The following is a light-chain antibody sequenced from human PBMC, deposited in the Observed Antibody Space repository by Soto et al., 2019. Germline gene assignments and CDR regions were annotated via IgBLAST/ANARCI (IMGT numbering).Light chain of an antibody. Sequence: QSALTRPASVSGSPGQSITISCTGTNSDIGSFDLVSWYQLHPGKAPKFLIYEGAKRPSGFSSRISGSTSGNTASLTISGLQDEDEADYYCCAYAGTARNWVFGGGTKLTVL. CDR2: EGA. V-gene: IGLV2-23*01. CDR1: NSDIGSFDL. J-gene: IGLJ3*02. CDR3: CAYAGTARNWV.